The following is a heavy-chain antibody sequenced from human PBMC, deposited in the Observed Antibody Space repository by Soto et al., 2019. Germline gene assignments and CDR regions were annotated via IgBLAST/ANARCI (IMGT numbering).Heavy chain of an antibody. J-gene: IGHJ4*02. D-gene: IGHD2-21*01. CDR3: AKAAMYSSPFDS. Sequence: EVQLLEAGGGLVQPGVSLRLSCTGSGFIFSNYAMTWVRQAPGRGLERVAKIDGGGGSTYYADSVKGRFTISRDNSKNTLYLQMSSLRAEDTAVYYCAKAAMYSSPFDSWGQGALVTVSS. CDR1: GFIFSNYA. CDR2: IDGGGGST. V-gene: IGHV3-23*01.